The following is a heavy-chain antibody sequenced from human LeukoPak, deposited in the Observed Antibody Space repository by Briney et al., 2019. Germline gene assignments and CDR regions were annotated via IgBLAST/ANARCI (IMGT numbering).Heavy chain of an antibody. V-gene: IGHV3-7*01. Sequence: GGSLRLSCAVSGYTFSSYWMSWVRQATGKGLEWVANIKQDGSEKYYVDSVKGRFTISRDNAKNSLYLQMNSLRAEDTAVYYCARLDRAVAGFFDYWGQGTLVTVSS. D-gene: IGHD6-19*01. CDR1: GYTFSSYW. J-gene: IGHJ4*02. CDR3: ARLDRAVAGFFDY. CDR2: IKQDGSEK.